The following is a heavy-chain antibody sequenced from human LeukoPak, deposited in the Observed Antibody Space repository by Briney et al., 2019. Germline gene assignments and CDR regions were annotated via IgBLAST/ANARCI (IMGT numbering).Heavy chain of an antibody. Sequence: SETLSLTCNVSGGSIISSSYYWGWIRQPPGKGLEWIGSIYYSGSTNYNPSLKSRVTISGDTSKNQFSLKLSSVTAADTAVYYCARSGSGSYSTYYYNMDVWGQGTTVTVSS. CDR3: ARSGSGSYSTYYYNMDV. CDR1: GGSIISSSYY. V-gene: IGHV4-39*07. J-gene: IGHJ6*02. D-gene: IGHD1-26*01. CDR2: IYYSGST.